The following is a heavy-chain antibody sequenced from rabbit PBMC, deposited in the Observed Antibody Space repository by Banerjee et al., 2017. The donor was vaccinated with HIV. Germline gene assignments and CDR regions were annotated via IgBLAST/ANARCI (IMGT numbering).Heavy chain of an antibody. Sequence: QSLEESGGDLVKPGASLTLTCTASGFSFSSNYYMCWVRQAPGKGLEWIGCIYTGSGSTYYASWAKGRFTITRSTSLNTVDLKMTSLTVADTATYFCARQYDLWGQGTLVTVS. CDR2: IYTGSGST. CDR3: ARQYDL. V-gene: IGHV1S43*01. D-gene: IGHD2-1*01. J-gene: IGHJ3*01. CDR1: GFSFSSNYY.